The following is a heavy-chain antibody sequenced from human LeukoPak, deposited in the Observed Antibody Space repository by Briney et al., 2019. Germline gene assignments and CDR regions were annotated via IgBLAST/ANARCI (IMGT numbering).Heavy chain of an antibody. Sequence: GGSLRLSCAAAGFTFSSYSMNWVRQAPGKGLGWVSPISSSSSYIYYADSVRGRFTISRDNAKNSLYMQMNSLRAEDTAVYYCARVLEYRVRGRNYYFDYWGQGTLVTVSS. D-gene: IGHD3-10*01. CDR2: ISSSSSYI. V-gene: IGHV3-21*01. CDR1: GFTFSSYS. J-gene: IGHJ4*02. CDR3: ARVLEYRVRGRNYYFDY.